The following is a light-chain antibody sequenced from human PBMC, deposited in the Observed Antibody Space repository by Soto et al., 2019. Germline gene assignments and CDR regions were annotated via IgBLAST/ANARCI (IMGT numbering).Light chain of an antibody. J-gene: IGLJ2*01. V-gene: IGLV1-44*01. CDR1: SSNIGSNT. CDR2: SND. CDR3: AAWDDSLNGVV. Sequence: QSVLTQPPSASGTPGQRVTISCSGSSSNIGSNTVIWYQQLPGTAPPLLIYSNDQRPSGVPDRFSASKSGTSASLAISGLQSEDEADYYWAAWDDSLNGVVFGGGTKLTVL.